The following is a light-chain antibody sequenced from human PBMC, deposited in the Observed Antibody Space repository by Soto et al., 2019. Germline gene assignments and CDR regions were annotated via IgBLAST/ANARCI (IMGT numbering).Light chain of an antibody. J-gene: IGKJ4*01. CDR2: AAS. CDR1: QAISNY. CDR3: QKFNAVPI. V-gene: IGKV1-27*01. Sequence: DIQMTQSPSSLSASVGDRVTITCRASQAISNYLAWYQQKPGKVPTLLISAASTLRSGVPSRFSGTGSGPDFTLTISSLHPEDVAIYYCQKFNAVPIFGEGSKVEI.